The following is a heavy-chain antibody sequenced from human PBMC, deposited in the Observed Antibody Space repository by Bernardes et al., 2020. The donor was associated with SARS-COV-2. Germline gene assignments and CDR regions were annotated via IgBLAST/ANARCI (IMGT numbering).Heavy chain of an antibody. CDR2: IWYDGSNK. D-gene: IGHD3-22*01. CDR3: ARDPYYYDRGGAGGAFDY. J-gene: IGHJ4*02. Sequence: GGSLRLSCAASGFTFSSYGMHWVRQAPGKGLEWVAVIWYDGSNKYYADSVKGRFTISRDNSKNTLYLQMNSLRAEDTAVYYCARDPYYYDRGGAGGAFDYWGQRTLVNVSS. CDR1: GFTFSSYG. V-gene: IGHV3-33*01.